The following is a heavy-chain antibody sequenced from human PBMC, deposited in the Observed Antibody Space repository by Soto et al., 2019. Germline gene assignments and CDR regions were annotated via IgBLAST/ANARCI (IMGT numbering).Heavy chain of an antibody. Sequence: QVQLVESGGGMVQPGRSLRLSCAASGFTFSNYVMYWLRQAPGKGLEWVAVISYDGNNKYYADSVKGRFTISRDNSKSTLNLQMNSLRAEDTAVYYCARAGCDGGSCYTLVGLRYGMDVWGQGTTVTVSS. V-gene: IGHV3-30-3*01. J-gene: IGHJ6*02. CDR3: ARAGCDGGSCYTLVGLRYGMDV. CDR1: GFTFSNYV. CDR2: ISYDGNNK. D-gene: IGHD2-15*01.